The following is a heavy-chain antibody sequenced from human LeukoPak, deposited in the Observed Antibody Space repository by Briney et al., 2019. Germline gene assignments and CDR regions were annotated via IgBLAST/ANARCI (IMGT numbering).Heavy chain of an antibody. CDR3: ARGIKYYDFWSGYLGLGNNYFDY. V-gene: IGHV3-33*01. CDR2: IWYDGSNK. D-gene: IGHD3-3*01. CDR1: GFTFSSYG. J-gene: IGHJ4*02. Sequence: GGSLRLSCAASGFTFSSYGMHWVHQAPGKGLEWVAVIWYDGSNKYYADSVKGRFTISRDNSKNTLYLQMNSLRAEDTAVYYCARGIKYYDFWSGYLGLGNNYFDYWGQGTLVTVSS.